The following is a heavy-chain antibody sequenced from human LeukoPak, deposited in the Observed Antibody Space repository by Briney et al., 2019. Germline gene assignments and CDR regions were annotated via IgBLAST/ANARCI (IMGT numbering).Heavy chain of an antibody. J-gene: IGHJ4*02. D-gene: IGHD2-2*02. CDR2: ISSSSSTI. CDR1: GFIFSSYS. CDR3: AVVPAAIRD. Sequence: PGGSLRLSCAASGFIFSSYSMNWVRQAPGKGLEWVSYISSSSSTIYYADSVKGRFTISRDNAKNSLYLQMNSLRAEDTAVYYCAVVPAAIRDWGQGTLVTVSS. V-gene: IGHV3-48*01.